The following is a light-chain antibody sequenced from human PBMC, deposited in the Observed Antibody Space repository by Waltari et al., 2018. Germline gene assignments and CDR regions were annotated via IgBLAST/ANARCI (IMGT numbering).Light chain of an antibody. CDR3: QALGTGAWV. J-gene: IGLJ3*02. Sequence: SYGLTQPPSVSASPEQAASPTCSGSRLGNEYASWYQQKPGQSPLLVIYQDTKRPSGIPERFSGSKSGNAATLTISGTQAMDEADYYCQALGTGAWVFGGGTKLTVL. V-gene: IGLV3-1*01. CDR1: RLGNEY. CDR2: QDT.